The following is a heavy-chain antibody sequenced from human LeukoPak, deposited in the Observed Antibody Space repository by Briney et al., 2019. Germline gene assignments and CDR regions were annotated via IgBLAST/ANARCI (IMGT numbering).Heavy chain of an antibody. Sequence: ASVKVSCKASGGTFGSYAISWVRQAPGQGLEWMGWISAYNGNTNYAQKLQGRVTMTTDTSTSTAYMELRSLRSDDTAVYYCARASRSGRYLPSDYWGQGTLVTVSS. CDR2: ISAYNGNT. CDR3: ARASRSGRYLPSDY. D-gene: IGHD3-10*01. V-gene: IGHV1-18*01. J-gene: IGHJ4*02. CDR1: GGTFGSYA.